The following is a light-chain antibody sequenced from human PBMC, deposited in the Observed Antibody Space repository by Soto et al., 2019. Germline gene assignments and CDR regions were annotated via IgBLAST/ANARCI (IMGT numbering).Light chain of an antibody. CDR3: AAWDDRLKEG. Sequence: QSVLTQPPSASGTPGQRVTISCSGSSSNIGSNTVNWYQQLPGTAPKLLIYSNNQRPSGVPDRFSGSKSGTSASLAISGLQSGEGADFYCAAWDDRLKEGLGTGTKVTV. CDR2: SNN. J-gene: IGLJ1*01. V-gene: IGLV1-44*01. CDR1: SSNIGSNT.